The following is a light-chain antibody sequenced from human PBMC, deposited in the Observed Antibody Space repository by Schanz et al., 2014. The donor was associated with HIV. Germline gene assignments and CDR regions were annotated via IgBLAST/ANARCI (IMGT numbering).Light chain of an antibody. CDR1: SGTIASNH. CDR3: HSSDGLNLGV. CDR2: DND. J-gene: IGLJ3*02. Sequence: NFMLTQPHSVSESPGKTVTISCTRSSGTIASNHVQWYQQRPGRAPTIVIYDNDQRPSGVPDRISGSIDSSFNSASLTISRLETDDEADYFCHSSDGLNLGVFGGGTKLTVL. V-gene: IGLV6-57*04.